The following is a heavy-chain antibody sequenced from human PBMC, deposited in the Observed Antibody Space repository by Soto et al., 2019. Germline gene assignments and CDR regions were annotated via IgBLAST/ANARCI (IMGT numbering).Heavy chain of an antibody. D-gene: IGHD1-20*01. J-gene: IGHJ6*02. CDR1: GFSLTSPGMC. V-gene: IGHV2-70*13. Sequence: SGPTLVNPTETLTLTCTFSGFSLTSPGMCVSWIRQPPGKALEWLALIERDDDDKYYSTTLKTRLTISKDTRKNQVVMTMANMDPADTGTYYCARSIRGPRRFNGMDVWGQGTTVTVSS. CDR2: IERDDDDK. CDR3: ARSIRGPRRFNGMDV.